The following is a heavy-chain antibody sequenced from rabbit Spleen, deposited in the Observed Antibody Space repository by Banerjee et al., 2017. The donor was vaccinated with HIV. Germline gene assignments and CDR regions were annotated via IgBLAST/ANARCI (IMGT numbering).Heavy chain of an antibody. CDR2: LYAGSSGND. J-gene: IGHJ4*01. V-gene: IGHV1S45*01. CDR3: ARGYSSGYHNYVEAFNL. CDR1: GFSFSSSYH. D-gene: IGHD1-1*01. Sequence: QELLEESVGDLVKPGVSLTLTCTASGFSFSSSYHMCWVRPAPGKGLEWIACLYAGSSGNDYYGSWAKGRFTISKTSSTRVMLQMTSLTAADTATYFCARGYSSGYHNYVEAFNLGGQGTLVTVS.